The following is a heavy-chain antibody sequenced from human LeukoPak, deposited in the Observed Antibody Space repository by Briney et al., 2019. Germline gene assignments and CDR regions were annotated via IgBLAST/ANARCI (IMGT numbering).Heavy chain of an antibody. CDR1: GGSISSSSYY. Sequence: SETLSLTCTVSGGSISSSSYYWGWIRQPPGKGLEWIGSIYYSGSTYYNPSLKSRVTISVDTSKNQFSLKLSSVTAADTAVYYCARELPSYRYDSSGYNWFDPWGQGTLVTVSS. V-gene: IGHV4-39*07. CDR2: IYYSGST. J-gene: IGHJ5*02. D-gene: IGHD3-22*01. CDR3: ARELPSYRYDSSGYNWFDP.